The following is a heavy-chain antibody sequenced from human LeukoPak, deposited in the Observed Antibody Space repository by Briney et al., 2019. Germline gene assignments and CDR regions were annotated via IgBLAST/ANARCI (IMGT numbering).Heavy chain of an antibody. CDR3: ARQTGSGLFILP. Sequence: PGGSLRLSCAASGFTFSSYAMHWVRQAPGKGLEWVAVISYDGSNKYYADSVKGRFTISRDNSKNTLYLQMNSLRAEDTAVYYCARQTGSGLFILPGGQGTLVTVSS. J-gene: IGHJ4*02. CDR2: ISYDGSNK. CDR1: GFTFSSYA. D-gene: IGHD3/OR15-3a*01. V-gene: IGHV3-30*04.